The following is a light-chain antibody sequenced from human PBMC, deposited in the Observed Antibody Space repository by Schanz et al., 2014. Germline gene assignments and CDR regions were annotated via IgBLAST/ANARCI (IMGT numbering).Light chain of an antibody. CDR3: CSYAGSRTPYV. CDR2: EGS. V-gene: IGLV2-23*01. Sequence: QSALTQPASVSGSPGQSITISCTGTSSDVGSYNLVSWYQQHPGKAPKLMIYEGSKRPSGVSNRFSGSKSGNTASLTISGLQAEDEADYYCCSYAGSRTPYVFGTGTKLTVI. CDR1: SSDVGSYNL. J-gene: IGLJ1*01.